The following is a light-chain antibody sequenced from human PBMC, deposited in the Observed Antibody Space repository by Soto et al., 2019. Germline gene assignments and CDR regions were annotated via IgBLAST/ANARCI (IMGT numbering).Light chain of an antibody. V-gene: IGKV3-20*01. CDR2: GAS. CDR3: QQYGSSPRT. J-gene: IGKJ1*01. CDR1: QSVSSSY. Sequence: EIVLTQSPGALSLSQGERATLSCGASQSVSSSYLAWYQQKPGQAPRLLIYGASTRATGIPDRFSGSGSGTDFTLTISRLEPGDFAVYYCQQYGSSPRTFGQGTKVDIK.